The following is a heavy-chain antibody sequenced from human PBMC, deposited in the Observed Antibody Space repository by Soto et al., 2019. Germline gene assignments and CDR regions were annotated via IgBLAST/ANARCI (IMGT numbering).Heavy chain of an antibody. CDR2: IYSGGST. J-gene: IGHJ3*02. D-gene: IGHD2-15*01. V-gene: IGHV3-66*01. Sequence: PWWSLGLSCASSGFTVSSNYMSWFRQAPGKGLEWVSVIYSGGSTYYADSVKGRFTISRDNSKNTLYLQMNSLRAEDTAVYYCASNVYCSGGSCSNEAFDIWGQGTMVTVSS. CDR3: ASNVYCSGGSCSNEAFDI. CDR1: GFTVSSNY.